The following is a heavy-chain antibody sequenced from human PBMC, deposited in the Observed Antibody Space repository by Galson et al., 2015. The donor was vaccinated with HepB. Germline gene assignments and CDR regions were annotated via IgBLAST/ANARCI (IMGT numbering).Heavy chain of an antibody. CDR1: GFTFSGSW. D-gene: IGHD3-3*02. CDR3: ARGSGVHSGIFSY. J-gene: IGHJ4*02. CDR2: INQDGSEI. V-gene: IGHV3-7*03. Sequence: SLRLSCAASGFTFSGSWMSWVRQAPGKGPEWVANINQDGSEIYYVDSVKGRFTISRDNAKNSLYLQVNSLGAQDTAVYHCARGSGVHSGIFSYWGQGTLVTVSS.